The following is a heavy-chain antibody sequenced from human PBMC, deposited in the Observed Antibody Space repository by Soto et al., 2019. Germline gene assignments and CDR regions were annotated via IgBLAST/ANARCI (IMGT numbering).Heavy chain of an antibody. V-gene: IGHV1-18*01. CDR3: ALLGLQYGRDSNNWFDP. D-gene: IGHD4-4*01. J-gene: IGHJ5*02. Sequence: GASVKVSCKASGYTFTSYGISWVRQAPGQGLEWMGWISAYNGNTNYAQKLQGRVTMTTDTSTSTAYMELRSLRSDDTAVYYCALLGLQYGRDSNNWFDPWGQGTLVTVSS. CDR2: ISAYNGNT. CDR1: GYTFTSYG.